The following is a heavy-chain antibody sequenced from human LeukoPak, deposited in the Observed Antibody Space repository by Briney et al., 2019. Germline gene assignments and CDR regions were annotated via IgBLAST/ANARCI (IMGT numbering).Heavy chain of an antibody. CDR2: IYSGGST. CDR1: GFTVSSNY. Sequence: GGSLRLSCAASGFTVSSNYMSWVRQAPGKGLEWVSVIYSGGSTYYADSVKGRFTISRHNSKNTLYLQMNSLRAEDTAVYYCARDRSYDFWSGYSTPDYWGQGTLVTVSS. J-gene: IGHJ4*02. D-gene: IGHD3-3*01. V-gene: IGHV3-53*04. CDR3: ARDRSYDFWSGYSTPDY.